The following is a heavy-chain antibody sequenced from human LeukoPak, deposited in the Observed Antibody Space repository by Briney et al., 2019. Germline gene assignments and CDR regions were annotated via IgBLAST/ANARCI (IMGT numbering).Heavy chain of an antibody. CDR3: AVWVEYSSSWAGNHDAFDI. D-gene: IGHD6-6*01. Sequence: PGGSLRLSCAASGFTFSSYWMNWVRQAPGKGLEWVANMKPDGSEKYYVDSVKGRFTISRDNAKNSLYLQMNSLRAEDTAVYYCAVWVEYSSSWAGNHDAFDIWGQGTMVTVSS. V-gene: IGHV3-7*01. J-gene: IGHJ3*02. CDR1: GFTFSSYW. CDR2: MKPDGSEK.